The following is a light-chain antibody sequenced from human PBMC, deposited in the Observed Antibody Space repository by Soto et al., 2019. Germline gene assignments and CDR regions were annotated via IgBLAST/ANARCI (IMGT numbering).Light chain of an antibody. CDR3: ASWDDSLSETV. Sequence: QSVLTQPPSLSGTPGQRVTISCSGSNFKVKNNYVYWYQQFAGTAPKLLIYSNNRRHSGVPDRFSGSKSGSSASLAISGLRPEDEADYYCASWDDSLSETVFGGGNQLTVL. CDR1: NFKVKNNY. J-gene: IGLJ7*01. CDR2: SNN. V-gene: IGLV1-47*01.